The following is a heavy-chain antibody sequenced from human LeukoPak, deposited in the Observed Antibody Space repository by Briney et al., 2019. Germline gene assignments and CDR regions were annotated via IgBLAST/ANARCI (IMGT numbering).Heavy chain of an antibody. Sequence: ESGPALVKPTQTLTLTCTISGFTCSTNGLCVSWIRQPPGKALEWLARTDWDDGKYYITSQKTRLTISKDTSKNPVVLTMTNMDPVDTATYYCARNLFFDYYDSSGYPPYFDYWGQGTLVTVSS. V-gene: IGHV2-70*11. D-gene: IGHD3-22*01. CDR3: ARNLFFDYYDSSGYPPYFDY. CDR2: TDWDDGK. J-gene: IGHJ4*02. CDR1: GFTCSTNGLC.